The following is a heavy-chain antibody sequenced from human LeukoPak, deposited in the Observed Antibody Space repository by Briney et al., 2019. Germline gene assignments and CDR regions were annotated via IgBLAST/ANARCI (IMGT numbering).Heavy chain of an antibody. CDR2: IRSKAKSYVT. J-gene: IGHJ6*03. CDR1: GFTFSGSA. V-gene: IGHV3-73*01. CDR3: TRLGLSYYTDV. Sequence: PGGSLRLSCAASGFTFSGSAMQWVSQASGKGLEWVGRIRSKAKSYVTAYAASVKGRFTISRDDSKNTAYLQMNSLKTEDTAVYYCTRLGLSYYTDVWGKGTTVTVSS.